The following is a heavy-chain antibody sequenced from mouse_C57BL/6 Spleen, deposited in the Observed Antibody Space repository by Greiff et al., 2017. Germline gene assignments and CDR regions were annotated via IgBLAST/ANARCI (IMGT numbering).Heavy chain of an antibody. J-gene: IGHJ2*01. CDR3: AKDGSLGRYYFDY. V-gene: IGHV5-4*01. D-gene: IGHD4-1*01. CDR1: GFTFSSYA. Sequence: EVHLVESGGGLVKPGGSLKLSCAASGFTFSSYAMSWVRQTPEKRLEWVATISDGGSYTYYPDKVKGRFTISRDNAKNNLYLPMSHLKTEATAMYYCAKDGSLGRYYFDYWGQGTTLTVSS. CDR2: ISDGGSYT.